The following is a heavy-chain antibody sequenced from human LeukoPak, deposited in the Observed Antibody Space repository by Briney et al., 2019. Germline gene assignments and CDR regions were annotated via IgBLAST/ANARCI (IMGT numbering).Heavy chain of an antibody. CDR1: GFTFSNAY. Sequence: GSLRLSCAASGFTFSNAYMNWVRQPPGKGLEWIGEINHSGSTNYNPSLKSRVTISVDTSKNQFSLKLSSVTAADTAVYYCAREIVVGAAYFDYWGQGTLVTVSS. CDR2: INHSGST. D-gene: IGHD1-26*01. J-gene: IGHJ4*02. CDR3: AREIVVGAAYFDY. V-gene: IGHV4-34*01.